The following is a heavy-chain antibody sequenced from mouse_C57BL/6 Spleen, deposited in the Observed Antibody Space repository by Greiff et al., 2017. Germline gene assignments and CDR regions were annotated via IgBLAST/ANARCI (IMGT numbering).Heavy chain of an antibody. CDR1: GYSITSGYD. CDR3: ARGLDSSGYGFAY. J-gene: IGHJ3*01. V-gene: IGHV3-1*01. Sequence: EVQLQQSGPGMVKPSQSLSLTCTVTGYSITSGYDWHWIRHFPGNKLEWMGYISYSGSTNYNPSLKSRISITHDTSKNHFFLKLNSVTTEDTATYYCARGLDSSGYGFAYWGQGTLVTVSA. D-gene: IGHD3-2*02. CDR2: ISYSGST.